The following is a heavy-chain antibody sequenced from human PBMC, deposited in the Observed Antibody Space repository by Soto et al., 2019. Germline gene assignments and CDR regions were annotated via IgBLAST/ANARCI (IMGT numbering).Heavy chain of an antibody. CDR2: ISGSGGST. CDR1: GFTFSSYA. J-gene: IGHJ4*02. CDR3: AKGRSPYDSSGPTSLYYFDY. Sequence: GGSLRLSCAASGFTFSSYAMSWVRQAPGKGLEWVSAISGSGGSTYYADSVKGRFTISRDNSKNTLYLQMNSLRAEDTAVYYCAKGRSPYDSSGPTSLYYFDYWGQGTLVTVSS. D-gene: IGHD3-22*01. V-gene: IGHV3-23*01.